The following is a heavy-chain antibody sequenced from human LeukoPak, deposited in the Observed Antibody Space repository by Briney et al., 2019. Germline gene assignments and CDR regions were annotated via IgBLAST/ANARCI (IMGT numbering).Heavy chain of an antibody. D-gene: IGHD5-24*01. CDR1: GGTFSSYA. J-gene: IGHJ4*02. V-gene: IGHV1-69*05. Sequence: SVKVSCKASGGTFSSYAISWVRQAPGQGLEWMGGIIPIFGTANYAQKFQGRVTITTDESTSTAYMELSSLRSEDTAVYYCARQTLTRDGYNLGYFDYWGQGTLATVSS. CDR3: ARQTLTRDGYNLGYFDY. CDR2: IIPIFGTA.